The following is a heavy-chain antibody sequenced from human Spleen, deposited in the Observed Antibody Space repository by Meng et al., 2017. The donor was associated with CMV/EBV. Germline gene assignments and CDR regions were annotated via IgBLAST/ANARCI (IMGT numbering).Heavy chain of an antibody. CDR1: GFTFSGSA. Sequence: GESLKISCAASGFTFSGSAMHGVRQASGKGLEWVGRIRSKANSYATAYAASVKGRFTISRDDSKNTAYLQMNSLKTEDTAVYYCTSPSETNWNDFGYWGQGTLVTVSS. CDR3: TSPSETNWNDFGY. D-gene: IGHD1-20*01. J-gene: IGHJ4*02. CDR2: IRSKANSYAT. V-gene: IGHV3-73*01.